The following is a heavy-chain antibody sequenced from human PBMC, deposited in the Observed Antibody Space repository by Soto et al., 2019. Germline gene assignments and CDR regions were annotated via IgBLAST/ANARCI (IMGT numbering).Heavy chain of an antibody. J-gene: IGHJ4*02. CDR1: GGSVSSYS. D-gene: IGHD5-18*01. V-gene: IGHV4-59*02. CDR2: VYYSGST. Sequence: SETLSLTCTVSGGSVSSYSWTWVRQPPGKGLEWIGYVYYSGSTHYNPSLKSRVTISLDTSKNQFSLKLTSVTAADTAMYFCASSPPAMVAPNVWGQGTLVTVSS. CDR3: ASSPPAMVAPNV.